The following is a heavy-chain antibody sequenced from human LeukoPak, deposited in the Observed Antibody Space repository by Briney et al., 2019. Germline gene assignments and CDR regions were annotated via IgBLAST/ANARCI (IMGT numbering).Heavy chain of an antibody. Sequence: QPGRSLRLSCAASGFIFSGYGMYWVRQAPGKGLEWVAVIWHDGSKKYYADSVKGRFIVSRDNSKNTLYLQMNSLRAEDTAVYYCARPIAPIQYSGYADYWGQGTLVTVTS. D-gene: IGHD5-12*01. CDR2: IWHDGSKK. V-gene: IGHV3-33*01. J-gene: IGHJ4*02. CDR1: GFIFSGYG. CDR3: ARPIAPIQYSGYADY.